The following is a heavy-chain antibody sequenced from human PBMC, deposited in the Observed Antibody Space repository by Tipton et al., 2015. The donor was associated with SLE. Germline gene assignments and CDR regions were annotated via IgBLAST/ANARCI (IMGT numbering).Heavy chain of an antibody. Sequence: LSLTCTVSGGSISSGDYYWSWIRQPPGKGLEWVSTISGSGGSTYYADSVKGRFTISRDNSKNTLYLQMNSLRAEDTAVYYCAKARYSSGWLVDYWGQGTLVTVSS. J-gene: IGHJ4*02. V-gene: IGHV3-23*01. CDR3: AKARYSSGWLVDY. CDR2: ISGSGGST. CDR1: GGSISSGDYY. D-gene: IGHD6-19*01.